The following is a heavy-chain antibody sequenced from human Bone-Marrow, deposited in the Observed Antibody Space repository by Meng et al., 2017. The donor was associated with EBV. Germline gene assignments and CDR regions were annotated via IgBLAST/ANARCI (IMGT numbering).Heavy chain of an antibody. D-gene: IGHD1-26*01. CDR3: AREQVGATRPFDY. V-gene: IGHV4-39*07. J-gene: IGHJ4*02. CDR1: GGSISSSSYY. Sequence: QLQLQESGPGLVKPSETLSPTCTVSGGSISSSSYYWGWIRQPPGKGLEWIGSIYYSGSTYYNPSLKSRVTISVDTSKNQFSLKLSSVTAADTAVYYCAREQVGATRPFDYWGQGTLVTVSS. CDR2: IYYSGST.